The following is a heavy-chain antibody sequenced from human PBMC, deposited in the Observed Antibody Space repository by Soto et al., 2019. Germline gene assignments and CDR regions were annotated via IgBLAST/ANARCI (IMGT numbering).Heavy chain of an antibody. CDR3: AMRVAKLRYLYFDL. CDR1: GGTFSSYT. V-gene: IGHV1-69*02. D-gene: IGHD3-3*01. CDR2: IIPILGIA. Sequence: QVQLVQSGAEVQKPGSSVKVSCKASGGTFSSYTISWVRQAPGQGLEWMGRIIPILGIANYAQKFQGRVTITADKSTSTAYMELSSLRSEDTAVYYCAMRVAKLRYLYFDLWGRGTLVTVSS. J-gene: IGHJ2*01.